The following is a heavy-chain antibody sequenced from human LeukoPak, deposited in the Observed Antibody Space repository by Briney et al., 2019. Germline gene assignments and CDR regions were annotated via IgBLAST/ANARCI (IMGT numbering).Heavy chain of an antibody. V-gene: IGHV1-18*01. D-gene: IGHD5-18*01. CDR2: ISAYNGNT. Sequence: ASVKVSCKASGYTFTSYGISWVRQAPGQGLEWMGWISAYNGNTNYAQKLQGRVTMTTDTSTSTAYMELRSLRSDDTAVYYCARGVGGWKQLWPAERLSSFDMWGQGTMVTVSS. J-gene: IGHJ3*02. CDR1: GYTFTSYG. CDR3: ARGVGGWKQLWPAERLSSFDM.